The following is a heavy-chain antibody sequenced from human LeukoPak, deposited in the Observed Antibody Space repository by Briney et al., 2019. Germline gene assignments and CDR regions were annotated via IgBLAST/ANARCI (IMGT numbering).Heavy chain of an antibody. CDR2: IYYSGST. V-gene: IGHV4-59*01. CDR3: ARVLVPAAIEGGDAEYYFDY. Sequence: PSQTLSLTCTVSGGSISSYYWSWIRQPPGKGLEWIGYIYYSGSTNYNPSLKSRVTISVDTSKNQFSLKLSSVTAADTAVYYCARVLVPAAIEGGDAEYYFDYWGQGTLVTVSS. J-gene: IGHJ4*02. CDR1: GGSISSYY. D-gene: IGHD2-2*02.